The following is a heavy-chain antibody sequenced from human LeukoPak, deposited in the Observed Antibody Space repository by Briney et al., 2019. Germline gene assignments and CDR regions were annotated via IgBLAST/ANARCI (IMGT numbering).Heavy chain of an antibody. D-gene: IGHD4/OR15-4a*01. CDR3: AKVGAPFYYYYGMDV. J-gene: IGHJ6*02. CDR1: GFMFW. CDR2: TNQDGSVK. Sequence: GGSLRLSCEGSGFMFWMNWVRQAPGKGLEWVAKTNQDGSVKDYVDSVKGRFTISRDNAKNSLYLQMNSLRAEDTALYYCAKVGAPFYYYYGMDVWGQGTTVTVSS. V-gene: IGHV3-7*03.